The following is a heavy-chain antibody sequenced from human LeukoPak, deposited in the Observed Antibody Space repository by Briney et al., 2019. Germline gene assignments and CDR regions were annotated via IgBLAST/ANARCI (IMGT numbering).Heavy chain of an antibody. CDR3: ANNSPYCSGGSCPKELYY. D-gene: IGHD2-15*01. J-gene: IGHJ4*02. CDR1: GFTFSSYA. CDR2: ISGSGDST. Sequence: GGSLRLSCAASGFTFSSYAMSWVRQAPGKGLEWVSAISGSGDSTYSTDSVKGRFTISRDNSKNTLYLQMNSLRAEDTAVYYCANNSPYCSGGSCPKELYYWGQGTLVTVSS. V-gene: IGHV3-23*01.